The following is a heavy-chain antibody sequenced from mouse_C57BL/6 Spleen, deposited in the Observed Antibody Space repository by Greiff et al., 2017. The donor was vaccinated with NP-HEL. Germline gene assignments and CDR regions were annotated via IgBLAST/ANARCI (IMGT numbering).Heavy chain of an antibody. CDR2: INTSSGYT. CDR1: GYTFTSYT. V-gene: IGHV1-4*01. CDR3: ARSNAFDY. D-gene: IGHD2-5*01. Sequence: QVQLQQSGAELARPGASVKMSCKASGYTFTSYTMHWVKQRPGQGLEWIGYINTSSGYTKYNQKFKDKATLTTNKSSSTTSMQLSSLTSEDSAIYYCARSNAFDYWGQGTTLTVSS. J-gene: IGHJ2*01.